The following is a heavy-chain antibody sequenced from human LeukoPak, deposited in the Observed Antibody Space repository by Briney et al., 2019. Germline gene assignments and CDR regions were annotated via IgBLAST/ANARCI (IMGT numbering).Heavy chain of an antibody. J-gene: IGHJ4*02. CDR2: IYYSGST. Sequence: SETLSLTCTASGGSISSSSYYWGWIRQPPGKGLEWIGSIYYSGSTYYNPSLKSRVTISVDTSKNQFSLKLSSVTAADTAVYYCARPPQYGSGSYWGQGTLVTVSS. CDR3: ARPPQYGSGSY. CDR1: GGSISSSSYY. V-gene: IGHV4-39*01. D-gene: IGHD3-10*01.